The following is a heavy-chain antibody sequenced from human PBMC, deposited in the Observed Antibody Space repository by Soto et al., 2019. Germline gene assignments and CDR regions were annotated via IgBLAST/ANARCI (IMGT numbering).Heavy chain of an antibody. J-gene: IGHJ6*02. V-gene: IGHV1-69*13. CDR3: ARDNGVVVPAAPYYYGMDV. CDR2: IIPIFGTA. CDR1: GGTFSSYA. Sequence: SVKVSCKASGGTFSSYAISWVRQAPGQGLEWMGGIIPIFGTANYAQKFQGRVTITADESTSTAYMELSSLRSEDTAVYYCARDNGVVVPAAPYYYGMDVWGQGTTVTVSS. D-gene: IGHD2-2*01.